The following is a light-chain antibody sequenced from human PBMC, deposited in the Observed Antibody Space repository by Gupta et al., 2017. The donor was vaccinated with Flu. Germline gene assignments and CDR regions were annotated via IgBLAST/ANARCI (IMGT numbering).Light chain of an antibody. CDR3: AAWDASMNTYV. J-gene: IGLJ1*01. Sequence: QSVVTQPPSASGPPGQRVTISCSGSSSNFGGRPFHWYQHLPGTAPKLLIFTNNQRPSGAPDRFSGSKSGTSASMTISWLQAEDEAVYYCAAWDASMNTYVFGTGTKVTVL. V-gene: IGLV1-44*01. CDR1: SSNFGGRP. CDR2: TNN.